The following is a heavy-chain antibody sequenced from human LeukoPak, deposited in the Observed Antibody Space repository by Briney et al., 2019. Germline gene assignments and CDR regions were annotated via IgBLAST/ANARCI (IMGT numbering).Heavy chain of an antibody. CDR3: ARDQLRNYDFWSGYYTGRYYGMDV. CDR2: ISTTSSYI. CDR1: GLAFSSYS. Sequence: PGRSLRLSCAVSGLAFSSYSMNSVRQSPGTRLKSVSSISTTSSYIYYADSVKGPFTIARDNAKNSLYLQMNSLRAEDTAVYYCARDQLRNYDFWSGYYTGRYYGMDVWGQGTTVTVSS. J-gene: IGHJ6*02. D-gene: IGHD3-3*01. V-gene: IGHV3-21*01.